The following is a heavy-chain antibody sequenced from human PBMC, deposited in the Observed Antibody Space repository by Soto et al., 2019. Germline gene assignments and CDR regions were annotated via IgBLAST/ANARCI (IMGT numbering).Heavy chain of an antibody. J-gene: IGHJ3*02. Sequence: GGSLRLSCAASGFTFSDYYMSWIRQAPGKGLEWVSYISSSGSTIYYADSVKGRFTISRDNAKNSLYLQMNSLRAEDTAVYYCARDALATVTTLHAKDAFDIWGQGTMVTVSS. CDR3: ARDALATVTTLHAKDAFDI. CDR2: ISSSGSTI. CDR1: GFTFSDYY. V-gene: IGHV3-11*01. D-gene: IGHD4-17*01.